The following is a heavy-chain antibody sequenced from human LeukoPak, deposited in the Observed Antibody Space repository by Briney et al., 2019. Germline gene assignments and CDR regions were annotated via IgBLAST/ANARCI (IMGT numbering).Heavy chain of an antibody. CDR2: VSHDGSAK. D-gene: IGHD3-10*01. J-gene: IGHJ4*02. Sequence: PGGSLRLSCAASGFSLRNHGMNWVRQAPGKGLEWVAVVSHDGSAKFYEDSVKGRFTISRDNPNNILYLQMNSLRPEDTAVYYCTKELGASGSSHMCYFDYWGQGILVTVS. CDR1: GFSLRNHG. CDR3: TKELGASGSSHMCYFDY. V-gene: IGHV3-30*18.